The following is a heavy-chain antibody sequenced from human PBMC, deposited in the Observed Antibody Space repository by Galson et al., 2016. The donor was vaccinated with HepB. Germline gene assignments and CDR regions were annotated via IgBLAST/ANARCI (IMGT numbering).Heavy chain of an antibody. CDR3: AKDGTMVTFGPDY. CDR2: ISYDGSYK. J-gene: IGHJ4*02. D-gene: IGHD5-18*01. Sequence: SLRLSCAASGFTFSRYGMHWVRQAPGKGLEWVAVISYDGSYKYYADSVKGRFTVSRDNSKNTLYLQMNSLRAEDTAVYYCAKDGTMVTFGPDYWGQGSLVIVSS. V-gene: IGHV3-30*18. CDR1: GFTFSRYG.